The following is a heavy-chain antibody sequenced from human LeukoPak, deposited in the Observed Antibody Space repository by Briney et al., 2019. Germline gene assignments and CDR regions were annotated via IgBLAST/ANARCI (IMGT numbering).Heavy chain of an antibody. CDR3: ARHFFGHDTSGHYYWYFDY. J-gene: IGHJ4*02. CDR1: GGSISTSY. D-gene: IGHD3-22*01. Sequence: SETLSLTCTVSGGSISTSYWSWIRQPPGKGLEWIGYIHYTGNTNHNPSLKSRVTISVDTSKNQFSLKLTSVTAADTAVYYCARHFFGHDTSGHYYWYFDYWGQGTLVTVSS. V-gene: IGHV4-59*08. CDR2: IHYTGNT.